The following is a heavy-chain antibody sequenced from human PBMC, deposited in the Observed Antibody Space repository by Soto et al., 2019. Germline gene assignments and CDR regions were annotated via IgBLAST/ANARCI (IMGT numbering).Heavy chain of an antibody. V-gene: IGHV1-46*01. CDR2: INPSGGST. Sequence: QVQLVQSGAEVKKPGASVKVSCKASGYTFTTYFIHWVRQAPGQGLEWMGLINPSGGSTSYAQKFRGRVTMTRDTSTSTVYMELSTLRSEDPAVYYCNRGIDTASAWYFDLWGRGTLVTVSS. D-gene: IGHD5-18*01. CDR1: GYTFTTYF. CDR3: NRGIDTASAWYFDL. J-gene: IGHJ2*01.